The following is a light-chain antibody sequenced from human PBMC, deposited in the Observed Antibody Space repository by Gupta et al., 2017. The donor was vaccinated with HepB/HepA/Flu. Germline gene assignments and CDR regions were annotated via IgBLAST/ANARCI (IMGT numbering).Light chain of an antibody. CDR1: QTVNNF. CDR3: QQRRHWPPT. V-gene: IGKV3-11*01. J-gene: IGKJ1*01. CDR2: DTS. Sequence: EVVLPQSPATLSLSPGKRATLSCRASQTVNNFLVWYQQRLGQPPRLLMYDTSNRAAGVPSRFSGSGSATDYTLTISSLEPEDFALYFCQQRRHWPPTFGQGTKVEV.